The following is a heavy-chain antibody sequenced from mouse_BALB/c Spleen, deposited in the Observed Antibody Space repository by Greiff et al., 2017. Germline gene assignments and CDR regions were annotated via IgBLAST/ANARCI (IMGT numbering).Heavy chain of an antibody. V-gene: IGHV1-54*03. Sequence: QVQLKESGAELVRPGTSVKVSCKASGYAFTNYLIEWVKQRPGQGLEWIGVINPGSGGTNNNEKFKGRATLTADKSSSTAYMQLSSLTSDASAVYFCAITTATGGYAMDYWGQGTSVTVSS. CDR1: GYAFTNYL. D-gene: IGHD1-2*01. CDR3: AITTATGGYAMDY. CDR2: INPGSGGT. J-gene: IGHJ4*01.